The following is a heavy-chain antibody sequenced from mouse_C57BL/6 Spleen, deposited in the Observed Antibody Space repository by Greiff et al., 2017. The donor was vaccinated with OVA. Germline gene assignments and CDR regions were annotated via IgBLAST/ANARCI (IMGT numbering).Heavy chain of an antibody. D-gene: IGHD3-2*02. J-gene: IGHJ3*01. Sequence: VQLQQSGPELVKPGASVKISCKASGYAFSSSWMNWVKQRPGKGLEWIGRIYPGDGDTNYNGKFKGKGTLTADKAYSTDYMQLSSLKSEDYAVYFCSRESSGSFAYWGQGTLVTVSA. CDR2: IYPGDGDT. CDR3: SRESSGSFAY. CDR1: GYAFSSSW. V-gene: IGHV1-82*01.